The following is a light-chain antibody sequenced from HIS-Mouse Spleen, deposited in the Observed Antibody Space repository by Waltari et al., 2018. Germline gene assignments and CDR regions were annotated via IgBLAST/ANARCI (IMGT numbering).Light chain of an antibody. J-gene: IGLJ3*02. V-gene: IGLV6-57*02. Sequence: NFMLTQPHSVSESPGKTVTISCTGSSGRIARNYAQWYQQRPGSAPTTVIYEDKQRPSGVPDRFSGSIDSSSNSASLTISGLKTEDEADYYCQSYDSSNSWVFGGGTKLTVL. CDR1: SGRIARNY. CDR3: QSYDSSNSWV. CDR2: EDK.